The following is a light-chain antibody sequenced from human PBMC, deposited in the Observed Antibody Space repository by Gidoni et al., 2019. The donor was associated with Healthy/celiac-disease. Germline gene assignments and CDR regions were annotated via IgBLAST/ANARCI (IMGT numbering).Light chain of an antibody. CDR3: QQYNNWPPGVYT. CDR2: GAS. J-gene: IGKJ2*01. V-gene: IGKV3-15*01. CDR1: QSVSSN. Sequence: EIVMTQSPATLSVSPGERATLPCRASQSVSSNLAWYQQKPGQAPRLLIYGASTTATGIPARFSGSGSGTEFTLTISSLQSEDFAVYYCQQYNNWPPGVYTFGQGTKLEIK.